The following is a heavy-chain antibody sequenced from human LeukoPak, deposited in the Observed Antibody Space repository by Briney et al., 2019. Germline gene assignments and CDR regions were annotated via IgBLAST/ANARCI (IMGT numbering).Heavy chain of an antibody. CDR1: GYNFISYA. Sequence: ASVKVSCKASGYNFISYAINWVRQATGHGPEWMGWMNPHSGDADYAQKFQGRVTMTRSTSIDTAYMVLNSLTAEDTAVYYCARVCSGGSCLDYWGQGTLVTVSS. CDR3: ARVCSGGSCLDY. CDR2: MNPHSGDA. V-gene: IGHV1-8*02. J-gene: IGHJ4*02. D-gene: IGHD2-15*01.